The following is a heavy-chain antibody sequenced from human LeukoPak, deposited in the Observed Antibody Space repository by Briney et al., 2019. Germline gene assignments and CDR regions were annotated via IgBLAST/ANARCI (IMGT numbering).Heavy chain of an antibody. V-gene: IGHV4-59*01. J-gene: IGHJ6*02. D-gene: IGHD5-18*01. Sequence: SETLSLTCTVSGGSISSYYWSWIRQPPGKGLEWIGYIYYSGSTNYNPSLKSRVTISVDTSKNQFSLKLSSVTAADTAVYYCARDSKRGYSYGSGYYGMDVWGQGTTVTVSS. CDR3: ARDSKRGYSYGSGYYGMDV. CDR1: GGSISSYY. CDR2: IYYSGST.